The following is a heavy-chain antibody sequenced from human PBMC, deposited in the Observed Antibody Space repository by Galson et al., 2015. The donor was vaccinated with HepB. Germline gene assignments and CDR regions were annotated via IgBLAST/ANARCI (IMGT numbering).Heavy chain of an antibody. CDR2: ISDSNTYI. J-gene: IGHJ4*02. D-gene: IGHD6-6*01. CDR3: ARDLKRGNSSQIDI. V-gene: IGHV3-21*01. Sequence: SLRLSCAASGFNFKIYGMNWVRQAPGKGLEWVASISDSNTYIFYADSVKGRFTISRYDTKNSVFLLMNTLGVEDTALYYCARDLKRGNSSQIDICGQGTLVTVFS. CDR1: GFNFKIYG.